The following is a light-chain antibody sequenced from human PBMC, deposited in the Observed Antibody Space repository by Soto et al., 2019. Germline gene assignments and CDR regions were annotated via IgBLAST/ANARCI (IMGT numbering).Light chain of an antibody. CDR3: MQGTHWPWT. V-gene: IGKV2-30*02. Sequence: DVVMTQSPLSLPVTLGQPASISCRSSQSLIHSDGNTYLSWFQQRPGQSPRRLIYEVSDRDSGVPDRFTCSGSGTDFTLKISRVEAEDVGVYYCMQGTHWPWTFGQGTEVEIK. J-gene: IGKJ1*01. CDR2: EVS. CDR1: QSLIHSDGNTY.